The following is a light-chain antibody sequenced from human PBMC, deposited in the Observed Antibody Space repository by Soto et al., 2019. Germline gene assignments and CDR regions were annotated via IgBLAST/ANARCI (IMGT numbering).Light chain of an antibody. CDR2: GAS. V-gene: IGKV3-15*01. Sequence: EIVLPQSPDTLSLSPGARSPLSGRASQSVRRNLAWYQQNPGQAPRLLIYGASTRATGIPARFSGSGSGTEFTLTISSLQSEDFAVYYCKKYNNWPRTFGQGTKVEI. CDR3: KKYNNWPRT. CDR1: QSVRRN. J-gene: IGKJ1*01.